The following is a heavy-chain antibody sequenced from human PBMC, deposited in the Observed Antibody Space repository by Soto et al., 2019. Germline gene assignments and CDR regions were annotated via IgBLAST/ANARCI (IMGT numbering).Heavy chain of an antibody. J-gene: IGHJ4*02. D-gene: IGHD5-12*01. CDR1: GFTFSDYW. CDR2: INRDGDEE. V-gene: IGHV3-7*03. Sequence: GGSLRLSCAASGFTFSDYWMTWVRQAPGQGLEWVANINRDGDEENYVHSVKGRFTISRDNAKNSLSLHLSSLRADDTAVYYCARDLRGGYNSFDYWGQGALVTVSS. CDR3: ARDLRGGYNSFDY.